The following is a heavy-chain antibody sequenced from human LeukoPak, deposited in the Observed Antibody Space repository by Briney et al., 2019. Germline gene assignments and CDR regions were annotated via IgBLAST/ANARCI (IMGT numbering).Heavy chain of an antibody. D-gene: IGHD3-9*01. CDR1: GDSVSSNSAA. V-gene: IGHV6-1*01. CDR2: TYYRSKWYN. Sequence: SQTLSRTCAISGDSVSSNSAAWNWIRQSPSRGLEWLGRTYYRSKWYNDYAVSVKSRITINPDTSKNQFSLQLNSVTPEDTAVYYCARSRYYDILTGPMGLDYWGQGTLVTVSS. J-gene: IGHJ4*02. CDR3: ARSRYYDILTGPMGLDY.